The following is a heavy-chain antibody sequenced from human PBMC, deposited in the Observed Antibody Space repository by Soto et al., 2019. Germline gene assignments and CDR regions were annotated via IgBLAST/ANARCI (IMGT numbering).Heavy chain of an antibody. CDR1: GFTFSSYA. J-gene: IGHJ4*02. V-gene: IGHV3-23*01. CDR3: VPIGGEEQWLAAYYFDY. D-gene: IGHD6-19*01. Sequence: GGSLRLSCAASGFTFSSYAMSWVRQAPGKGLEWVSAISGSGGSTYYADSVKGRFTISRDNSKNTLYLQMNSLRAEDTAVYYCVPIGGEEQWLAAYYFDYWGQGTLVTVSS. CDR2: ISGSGGST.